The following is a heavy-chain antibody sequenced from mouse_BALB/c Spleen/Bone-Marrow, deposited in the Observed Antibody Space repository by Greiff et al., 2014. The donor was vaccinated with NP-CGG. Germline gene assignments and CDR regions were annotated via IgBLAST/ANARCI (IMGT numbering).Heavy chain of an antibody. Sequence: QMQLKDSGAELARPGASVKLSCKASGYILTSYWMQWVKQRPGQGLDWIGAIFPGDGDTRYTQKFKGKATLTADKSSSTVFMQLSSLASEDSAVYYCAREGGYWGQGTTLRVSS. V-gene: IGHV1-87*01. J-gene: IGHJ2*01. CDR1: GYILTSYW. CDR3: AREGGY. CDR2: IFPGDGDT.